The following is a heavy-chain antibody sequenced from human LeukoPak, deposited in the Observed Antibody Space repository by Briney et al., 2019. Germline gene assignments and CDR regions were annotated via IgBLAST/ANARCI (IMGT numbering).Heavy chain of an antibody. V-gene: IGHV3-21*01. Sequence: GGSLRLSCAASGFTFSSYSMNWVRQAPGKGLEWVSSISSSSSYIYYADSVKGRFTISRDNAKNSLYLQMNSLRAEDTAVYYCADLELLNAFDIWGQGTMVTVSS. D-gene: IGHD2/OR15-2a*01. CDR2: ISSSSSYI. CDR3: ADLELLNAFDI. J-gene: IGHJ3*02. CDR1: GFTFSSYS.